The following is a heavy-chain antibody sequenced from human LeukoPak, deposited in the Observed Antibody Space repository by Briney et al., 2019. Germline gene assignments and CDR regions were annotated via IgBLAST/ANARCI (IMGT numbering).Heavy chain of an antibody. CDR1: GFTFSSYA. V-gene: IGHV3-30-3*01. CDR3: ARGPGSGSYYSWFDP. CDR2: ISYDGSNK. Sequence: GGSLRLSCAASGFTFSSYAMHWVRQAPGKGLEWVAVISYDGSNKYYADSVKGRFTISRDNSKNMLYLQMNSLRAEDTAVYYCARGPGSGSYYSWFDPWGQGTLVTVSS. J-gene: IGHJ5*02. D-gene: IGHD3-10*01.